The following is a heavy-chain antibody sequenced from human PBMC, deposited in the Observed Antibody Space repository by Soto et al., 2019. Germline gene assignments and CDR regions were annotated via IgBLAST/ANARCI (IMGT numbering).Heavy chain of an antibody. J-gene: IGHJ4*02. CDR2: ISSSSSYI. CDR1: GFTFSSYS. CDR3: ARVGAVQLERRGDY. Sequence: GGSLSLSCAASGFTFSSYSMNWVRQAPGKGLEWVSSISSSSSYIYYADSVKGRFTISRDNAKNSLYLQMNSLGAEDTAVYYCARVGAVQLERRGDYWGQGTLVTVSS. D-gene: IGHD1-1*01. V-gene: IGHV3-21*01.